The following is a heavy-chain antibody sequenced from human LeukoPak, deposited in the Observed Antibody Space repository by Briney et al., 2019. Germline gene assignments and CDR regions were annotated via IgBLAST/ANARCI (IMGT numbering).Heavy chain of an antibody. D-gene: IGHD4-17*01. V-gene: IGHV3-23*01. CDR3: AKDLSIDYGDYGEALYYYGMDV. CDR2: ISGSGGST. J-gene: IGHJ6*02. Sequence: GGSLRLSCAASGFTFSSYAMSWVRQAPGKGLEWVSAISGSGGSTYYADSVKGRFTISRDNSKNTLYLQMNSLRAEDTAVYYCAKDLSIDYGDYGEALYYYGMDVWGQGTTVTVSS. CDR1: GFTFSSYA.